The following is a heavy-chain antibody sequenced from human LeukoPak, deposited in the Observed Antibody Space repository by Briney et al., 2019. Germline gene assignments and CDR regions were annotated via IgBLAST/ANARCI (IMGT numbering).Heavy chain of an antibody. Sequence: GSLRLSCAASGFTFNSFGMHWVRHAPGKGLEWVAVISYDGSNKYFADSVKGRFTISRDNSKNTLYLQMNSLRAEDTAVYYCAKDYDSSGWAAFDIWGQGTMVTVSS. CDR1: GFTFNSFG. J-gene: IGHJ3*02. D-gene: IGHD3-22*01. V-gene: IGHV3-30*18. CDR2: ISYDGSNK. CDR3: AKDYDSSGWAAFDI.